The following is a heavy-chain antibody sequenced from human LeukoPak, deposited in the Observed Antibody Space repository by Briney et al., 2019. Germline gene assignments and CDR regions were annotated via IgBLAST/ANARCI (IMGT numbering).Heavy chain of an antibody. CDR2: IYYSGTT. Sequence: SETLSLTCTVSGGSISSYYWSWIRQPPGKGLEWIGYIYYSGTTYSNPSLKSRISISVDTSKSQFSLKLRSVTAADTAVYYCARRYYFVSGSYYPFDFWGQGTLVTVSS. CDR1: GGSISSYY. D-gene: IGHD3-10*01. J-gene: IGHJ4*02. V-gene: IGHV4-59*08. CDR3: ARRYYFVSGSYYPFDF.